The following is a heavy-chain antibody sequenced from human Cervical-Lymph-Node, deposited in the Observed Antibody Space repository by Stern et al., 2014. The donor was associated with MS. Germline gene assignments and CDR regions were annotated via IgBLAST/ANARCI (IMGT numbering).Heavy chain of an antibody. D-gene: IGHD3-10*01. J-gene: IGHJ6*02. V-gene: IGHV1-69*01. CDR3: ARGDTMVRGVITPDYYGMDV. Sequence: QVQLVQSGAEVKKPGSSGKVSCKASGGTFSSYAISWVRQAPGQGLEWMGGIIPIFGTANYAQKFQGRVTITADESTSTAYMELSSLRSEDTAMYYCARGDTMVRGVITPDYYGMDVWGQGTTVTVSS. CDR1: GGTFSSYA. CDR2: IIPIFGTA.